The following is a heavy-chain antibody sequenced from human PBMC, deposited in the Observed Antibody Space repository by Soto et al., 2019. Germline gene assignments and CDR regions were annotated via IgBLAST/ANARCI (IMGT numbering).Heavy chain of an antibody. V-gene: IGHV3-23*01. D-gene: IGHD6-19*01. J-gene: IGHJ4*02. CDR1: GFTFSTYA. CDR2: ISGSSDHT. Sequence: EVQLLESGGGLVQPGGSLRLSCAASGFTFSTYALSWVRQAPGKGLEWVSAISGSSDHTFYADAVRGRYTISRDNSKSTLYLQVNSLRAEDTAVYYCAKATYSSGWRYYFDFWVQGTQVTVSS. CDR3: AKATYSSGWRYYFDF.